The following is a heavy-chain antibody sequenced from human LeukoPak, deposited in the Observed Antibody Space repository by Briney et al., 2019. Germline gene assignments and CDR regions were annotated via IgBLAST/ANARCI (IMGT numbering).Heavy chain of an antibody. J-gene: IGHJ5*02. CDR2: IYSDTTA. V-gene: IGHV3-66*01. Sequence: GSLRLSCAASGFTVSSNYMGWVRQAPGRGLEWVSVIYSDTTAYYPDSVMGRFTISRDNSKNTLYLQMNSLSTDDTAVYYCAKVEEGWFDPWGQGTLVTVSS. CDR3: AKVEEGWFDP. CDR1: GFTVSSNY.